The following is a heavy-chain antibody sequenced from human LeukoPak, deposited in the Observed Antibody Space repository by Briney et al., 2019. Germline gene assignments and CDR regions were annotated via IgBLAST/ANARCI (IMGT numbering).Heavy chain of an antibody. V-gene: IGHV3-21*01. CDR2: ISSSSSYI. D-gene: IGHD1-26*01. CDR3: ARASGSYAIDAFDI. Sequence: GGSLRLSCAASGFTFSSYSMNWVRQAPGKGLEWVSSISSSSSYIYYADSVKGRFTISRDNAKNSLYLQMNSLRAEDTAVYYCARASGSYAIDAFDIWGQGTMVTVSS. CDR1: GFTFSSYS. J-gene: IGHJ3*02.